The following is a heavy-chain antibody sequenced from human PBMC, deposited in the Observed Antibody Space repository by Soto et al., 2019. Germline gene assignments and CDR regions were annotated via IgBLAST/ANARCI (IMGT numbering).Heavy chain of an antibody. CDR1: GYTFTSYG. J-gene: IGHJ5*02. D-gene: IGHD3-16*02. CDR2: ISAYNGNT. V-gene: IGHV1-18*04. CDR3: ARDVSDYVWGSYRYTWWFDP. Sequence: ASVKVSCKASGYTFTSYGISWVRQAPGQGLEWMGWISAYNGNTNYAQKLQGRVTMTTDTSTSTAYMELRSLRSDDTAVYYCARDVSDYVWGSYRYTWWFDPWGQGTLVTVS.